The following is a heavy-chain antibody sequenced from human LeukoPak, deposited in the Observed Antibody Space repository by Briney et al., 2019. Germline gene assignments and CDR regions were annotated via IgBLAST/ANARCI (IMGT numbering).Heavy chain of an antibody. CDR1: GNHW. V-gene: IGHV3-21*01. J-gene: IGHJ4*02. Sequence: GGSLRLSCAASGNHWMHWVRQAPGKGLEWVSSISSSSSYIYYADSVKGRFTISRDNAKNSLYLQMNSLRAEDTAVYYCAREHNWNYYDYWGQGTLVTVSS. CDR3: AREHNWNYYDY. D-gene: IGHD1-20*01. CDR2: ISSSSSYI.